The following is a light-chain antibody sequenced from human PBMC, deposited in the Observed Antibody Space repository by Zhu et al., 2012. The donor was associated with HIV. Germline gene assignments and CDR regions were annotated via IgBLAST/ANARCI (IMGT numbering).Light chain of an antibody. CDR2: GAS. CDR3: AQFDGSSWT. V-gene: IGKV3-20*01. Sequence: EVVLTQSPGTLSLSPGVRATLACRASQSVNNYFSVWYQQRPGQAPRLLIYGASNRATGIPDRFSGSGSGTDFTLTISRLEPEDFAMYYCAQFDGSSWTFGQGTKVEVK. J-gene: IGKJ1*01. CDR1: QSVNNYF.